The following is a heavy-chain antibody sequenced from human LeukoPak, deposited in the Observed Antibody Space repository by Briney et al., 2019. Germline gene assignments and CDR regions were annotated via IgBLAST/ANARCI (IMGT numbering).Heavy chain of an antibody. Sequence: SETLSLTCTVSGYSISSDYYWGWIRQPPGKGLEWVGSIYHTGTTYYNPSLKSRVTISVDTSKNQFSLKLSSVTAADTAVYYCARGSGPDYWGQGTLVTVSS. CDR2: IYHTGTT. V-gene: IGHV4-38-2*02. CDR1: GYSISSDYY. D-gene: IGHD7-27*01. CDR3: ARGSGPDY. J-gene: IGHJ4*02.